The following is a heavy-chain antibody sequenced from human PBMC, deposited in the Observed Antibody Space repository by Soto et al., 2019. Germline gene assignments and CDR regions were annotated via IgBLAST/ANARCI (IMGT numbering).Heavy chain of an antibody. CDR2: ISGSGGST. J-gene: IGHJ4*02. CDR3: AKGSSDYSSSWYAY. Sequence: XGSLRLSCAASGFTFSSYAMSWVRQAPGKGLEWVSAISGSGGSTYYADSVKGRFTISRDSSKNTLYLQMNSLRAEDTAVYYCAKGSSDYSSSWYAYWGQGTLVTVSS. D-gene: IGHD6-13*01. V-gene: IGHV3-23*01. CDR1: GFTFSSYA.